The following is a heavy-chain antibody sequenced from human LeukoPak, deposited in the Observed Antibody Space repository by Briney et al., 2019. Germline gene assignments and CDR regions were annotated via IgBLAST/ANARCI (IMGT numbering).Heavy chain of an antibody. V-gene: IGHV4-59*01. CDR3: ARGRCRNCGCRPYFDY. CDR1: GDSISNYY. D-gene: IGHD2-21*01. Sequence: SETLSLTCTVSGDSISNYYWSWIRQPPGKGLEWIGYIYYSESTNYNPSLKSRVTISTDTSKSQFSLNLRSVTAEDTGIYYCARGRCRNCGCRPYFDYWGQGTQVTVSS. CDR2: IYYSEST. J-gene: IGHJ4*02.